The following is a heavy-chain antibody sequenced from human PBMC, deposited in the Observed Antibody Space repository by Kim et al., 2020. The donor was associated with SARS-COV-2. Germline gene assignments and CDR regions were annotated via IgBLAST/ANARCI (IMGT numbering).Heavy chain of an antibody. CDR3: AKGRYSNYAGAYYGMDV. D-gene: IGHD4-4*01. CDR1: GFTFSSYG. CDR2: ISYDGSNK. Sequence: GGSLRLSCAASGFTFSSYGMHWVRQAPGKGLEWVAVISYDGSNKYYADSVKGRFTISRDNSKNTLYLQMNSLRAEDTAVYYCAKGRYSNYAGAYYGMDV. V-gene: IGHV3-30*18. J-gene: IGHJ6*01.